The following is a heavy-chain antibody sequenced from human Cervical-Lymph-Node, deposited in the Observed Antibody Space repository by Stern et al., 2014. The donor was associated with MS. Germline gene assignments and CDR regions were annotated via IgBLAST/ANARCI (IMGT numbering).Heavy chain of an antibody. Sequence: QVQLGQSGAEVKKPGASVKVSCKASGYTFTSYAMHWVRQAPGQRLEWMGWINAGNGNTKYSQKFQGRVTITRDTSASTAYMELSSLRSEDTAVYYCARGRSGWLNYYFDYWGQGTLVTVSS. V-gene: IGHV1-3*01. CDR3: ARGRSGWLNYYFDY. CDR2: INAGNGNT. D-gene: IGHD6-19*01. CDR1: GYTFTSYA. J-gene: IGHJ4*02.